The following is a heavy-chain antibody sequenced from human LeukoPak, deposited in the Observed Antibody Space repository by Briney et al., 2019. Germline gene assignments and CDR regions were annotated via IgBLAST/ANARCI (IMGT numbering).Heavy chain of an antibody. J-gene: IGHJ6*04. CDR2: ISSSSSYI. V-gene: IGHV3-21*01. Sequence: GGSLRLSCAASGFTFSSYSMNWVRQAPGKGLEWVSSISSSSSYIYYADSVKGRFTISRDNAKTSLYLQMSSLRAEDTAVYCCARDPEVLLWFGESKSGMDVWGKGTTVTVSS. D-gene: IGHD3-10*01. CDR1: GFTFSSYS. CDR3: ARDPEVLLWFGESKSGMDV.